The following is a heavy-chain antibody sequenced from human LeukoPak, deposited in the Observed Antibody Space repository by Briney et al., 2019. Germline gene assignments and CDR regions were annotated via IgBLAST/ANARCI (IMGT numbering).Heavy chain of an antibody. CDR2: ISGSGGST. Sequence: PGGSLRLSCAAPGFTFSSYAMSWVRQAPGKGLEWVSAISGSGGSTYYADSVKGRFTISRDNSKNTLYLQMNSLRAEDTAVYYCAKDPYYDFWSGYYSGPSFDYWGQGTLVTVSS. CDR3: AKDPYYDFWSGYYSGPSFDY. CDR1: GFTFSSYA. J-gene: IGHJ4*02. V-gene: IGHV3-23*01. D-gene: IGHD3-3*01.